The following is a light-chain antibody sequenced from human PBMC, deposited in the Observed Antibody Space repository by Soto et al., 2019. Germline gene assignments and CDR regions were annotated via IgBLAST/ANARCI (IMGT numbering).Light chain of an antibody. J-gene: IGKJ5*01. V-gene: IGKV3-20*01. CDR3: QQYDTSFLIT. CDR1: ESVSRDY. CDR2: GTS. Sequence: ESVLMQSPGTLSLAPGERGTLSCRASESVSRDYFAWYQQKPGRAPRLLIYGTSSRATGIPDRFSGSGSGTDFTLTISRLEPEDFAVYYCQQYDTSFLITFGQGTRLEI.